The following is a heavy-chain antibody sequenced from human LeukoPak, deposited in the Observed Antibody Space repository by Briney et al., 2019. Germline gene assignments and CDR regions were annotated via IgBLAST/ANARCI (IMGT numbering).Heavy chain of an antibody. V-gene: IGHV4-34*01. Sequence: SETLSLTCAVFGGSFSDYFWTWIRQPPGKGLEWIGEINHSGSTNYNPSLKSRVTISVDTSKNQFSLKLSSVTAADTAVYYCARCIAAAGTGGDYWGQGTLVTVSS. CDR1: GGSFSDYF. CDR2: INHSGST. CDR3: ARCIAAAGTGGDY. D-gene: IGHD6-13*01. J-gene: IGHJ4*02.